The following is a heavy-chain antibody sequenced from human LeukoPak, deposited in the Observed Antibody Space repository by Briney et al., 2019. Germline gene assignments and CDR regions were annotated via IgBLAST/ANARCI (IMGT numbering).Heavy chain of an antibody. Sequence: GGSLRLSCAASGFTVSSNYMSWVRQAPGKGLEWVSVIYSGGSTYYADSVKGRFTISRNNSKNTLYLQMNSLRAEDTAVYYCARGVGSGSRLRAGDYWGQGTLVTVSS. J-gene: IGHJ4*02. D-gene: IGHD1-26*01. CDR1: GFTVSSNY. V-gene: IGHV3-53*01. CDR2: IYSGGST. CDR3: ARGVGSGSRLRAGDY.